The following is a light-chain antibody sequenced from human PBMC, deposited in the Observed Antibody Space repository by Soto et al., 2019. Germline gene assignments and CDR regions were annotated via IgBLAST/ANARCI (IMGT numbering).Light chain of an antibody. V-gene: IGKV3-15*01. CDR1: QSVNSN. Sequence: EIVMTQSQATLSVSPGERATLSCRASQSVNSNLAWYQQKPGHSPRLLIYGESTRVTGISARFSDSGSWTEFTATIISLQSEDFGICYCTQHKSWPPVFGQGTKLEIK. CDR2: GES. CDR3: TQHKSWPPV. J-gene: IGKJ2*01.